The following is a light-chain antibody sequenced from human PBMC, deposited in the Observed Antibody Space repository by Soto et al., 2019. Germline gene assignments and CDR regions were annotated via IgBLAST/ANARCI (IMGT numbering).Light chain of an antibody. V-gene: IGKV1-6*01. CDR3: LQDYNYPRT. Sequence: AIQMTQSPSSLSASVGDSVTITCRASQGIRNDLGWYQQKPGKAPELLIYAASSLQSGVPSRFSGSGSGTDLTLTISSLQPEDFATYYCLQDYNYPRTFGQGTKGEIK. J-gene: IGKJ1*01. CDR1: QGIRND. CDR2: AAS.